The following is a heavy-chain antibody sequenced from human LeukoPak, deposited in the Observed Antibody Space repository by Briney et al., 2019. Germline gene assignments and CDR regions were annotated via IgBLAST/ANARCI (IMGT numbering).Heavy chain of an antibody. CDR2: INHSGST. V-gene: IGHV4-34*01. CDR1: GGSFSGYY. CDR3: ARNGSSCSSTSCYGTPFDN. J-gene: IGHJ4*02. Sequence: SETLSLTCAVYGGSFSGYYWSWIRQPPGKGLEWIGEINHSGSTNYNPSLKSRVTISVDTSKNQFSLKLSSVTAADTAVYYCARNGSSCSSTSCYGTPFDNWGQGALVTVSS. D-gene: IGHD2-2*01.